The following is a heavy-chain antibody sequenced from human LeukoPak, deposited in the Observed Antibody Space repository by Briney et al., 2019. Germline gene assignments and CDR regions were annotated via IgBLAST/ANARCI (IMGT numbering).Heavy chain of an antibody. J-gene: IGHJ3*02. CDR1: GFTVSSNC. CDR2: IYSGGNT. CDR3: ARGRITMIVDDAFDI. V-gene: IGHV3-53*01. D-gene: IGHD3-22*01. Sequence: GGSLRLSCAASGFTVSSNCMNWVRQAPGKVLEWVSVIYSGGNTYYADSVKGRFTISRDNSKNTLYLQMNSLRAEDTAVYYCARGRITMIVDDAFDIWGQGTMVTVSS.